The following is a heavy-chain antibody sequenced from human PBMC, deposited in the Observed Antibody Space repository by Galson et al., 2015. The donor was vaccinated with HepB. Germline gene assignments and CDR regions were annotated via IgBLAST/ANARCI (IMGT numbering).Heavy chain of an antibody. J-gene: IGHJ4*02. Sequence: SLRLSCAASGFTFDDYTMHWVRQAPGKGLEWVSLISWDGGSTYYADSVKGRFTISRDNSKNSLYLQMNSLRTEDTALYYCAKPLTPYSSGWYVFDYWGQGTLVTVSS. D-gene: IGHD6-19*01. CDR1: GFTFDDYT. CDR3: AKPLTPYSSGWYVFDY. CDR2: ISWDGGST. V-gene: IGHV3-43*01.